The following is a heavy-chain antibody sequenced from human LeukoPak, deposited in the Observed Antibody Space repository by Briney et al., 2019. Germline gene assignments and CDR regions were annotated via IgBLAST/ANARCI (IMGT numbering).Heavy chain of an antibody. V-gene: IGHV1-18*01. J-gene: IGHJ4*02. Sequence: GSVKVSCKASGYTFTNYGIRWVRQAPGQGLEWMGWISSYSSNTNYAQKLQGRVTMTTDTSTSRAYMELRSLRSDDTAVYYCARDLYSSSWLEDYWGQGTLVTVSS. CDR1: GYTFTNYG. CDR3: ARDLYSSSWLEDY. D-gene: IGHD6-13*01. CDR2: ISSYSSNT.